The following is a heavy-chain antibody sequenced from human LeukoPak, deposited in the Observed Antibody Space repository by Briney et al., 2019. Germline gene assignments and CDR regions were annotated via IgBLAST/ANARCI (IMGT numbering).Heavy chain of an antibody. CDR3: AREVRDSSGYYYAD. D-gene: IGHD3-22*01. CDR1: GYTFTGYY. CDR2: INPNSGGT. Sequence: ASVKVSCKASGYTFTGYYMHWVRQAPGQGLEWMGWINPNSGGTNYAQKFQGRVTMTRDTSISTAYMELSGLRSDDTAVYYCAREVRDSSGYYYADWGQGTLVTVSS. V-gene: IGHV1-2*02. J-gene: IGHJ4*02.